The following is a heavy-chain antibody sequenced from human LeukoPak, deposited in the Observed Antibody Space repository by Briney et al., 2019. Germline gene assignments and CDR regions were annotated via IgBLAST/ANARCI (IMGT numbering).Heavy chain of an antibody. CDR1: GFTFSNYW. V-gene: IGHV3-74*01. CDR2: INSDGGII. D-gene: IGHD3-10*01. CDR3: ARGRGWYFDL. Sequence: GGSLRLSCAASGFTFSNYWMHWVRQVPGKGLVWVSHINSDGGIINYADSVKGRFTISRDNAKNTLYLQMNSLRVEDTAVYYCARGRGWYFDLWGRGTLVTVSS. J-gene: IGHJ2*01.